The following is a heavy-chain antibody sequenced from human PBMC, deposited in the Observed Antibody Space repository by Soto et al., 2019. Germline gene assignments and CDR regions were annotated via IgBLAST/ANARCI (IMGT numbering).Heavy chain of an antibody. J-gene: IGHJ4*02. CDR2: ISYDGSNK. Sequence: PGGSLRLSCAASGFTFSSYAMHWVRQAPGKGLEWVAVISYDGSNKYYADSVKGRFTISRDNSKNTLYLQMNSLRAEDTAVYYCARDLSLKDYYDSSGYLGFDYWGQGTLVTVSS. CDR1: GFTFSSYA. D-gene: IGHD3-22*01. V-gene: IGHV3-30-3*01. CDR3: ARDLSLKDYYDSSGYLGFDY.